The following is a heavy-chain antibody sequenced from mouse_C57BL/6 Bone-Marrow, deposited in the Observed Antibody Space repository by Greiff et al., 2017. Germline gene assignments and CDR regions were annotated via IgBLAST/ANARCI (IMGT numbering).Heavy chain of an antibody. CDR1: GYTFTSYW. CDR3: ARGGYFDV. Sequence: VQLQQPGAELVKPGASVKLSCKASGYTFTSYWMQWVKQRPGQGLEWIGEIDPSDSYTNYNQKFKGKATLTVDTSSSTAYMQLSSLTSEDSAVYYCARGGYFDVWGTGPTVTVSS. J-gene: IGHJ1*03. CDR2: IDPSDSYT. V-gene: IGHV1-50*01.